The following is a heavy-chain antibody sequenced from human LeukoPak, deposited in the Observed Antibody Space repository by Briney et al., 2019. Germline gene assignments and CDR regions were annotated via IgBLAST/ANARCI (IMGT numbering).Heavy chain of an antibody. J-gene: IGHJ6*02. D-gene: IGHD6-19*01. V-gene: IGHV4-39*07. CDR1: GGSISSSSYY. CDR3: ASQSHGPTGWYSYYYGMDV. Sequence: PSETLSLTCTVSGGSISSSSYYWGWIRQPPGKGLEWIGEINHSGSTNYNPSLKSRVTISVDTSKNQFSLKLSSVTAADTAVYYCASQSHGPTGWYSYYYGMDVWGQGTTVTVSS. CDR2: INHSGST.